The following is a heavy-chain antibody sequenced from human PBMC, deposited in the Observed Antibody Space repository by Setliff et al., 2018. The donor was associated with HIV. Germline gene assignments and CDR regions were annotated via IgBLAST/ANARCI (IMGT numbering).Heavy chain of an antibody. CDR3: ARDLWNYGIDS. Sequence: PGGSLRLSCAASGLAVGANYMSWVRQAPGKGLECVSIFYSGGSTYYSDSVKGRFTISRDKSKNSLYLQMNSLRAEDTAVYYCARDLWNYGIDSWGQGTLVTVPS. V-gene: IGHV3-53*01. CDR1: GLAVGANY. D-gene: IGHD1-7*01. CDR2: FYSGGST. J-gene: IGHJ5*01.